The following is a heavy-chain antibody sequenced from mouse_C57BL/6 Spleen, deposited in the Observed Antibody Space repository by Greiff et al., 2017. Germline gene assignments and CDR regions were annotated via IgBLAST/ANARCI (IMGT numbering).Heavy chain of an antibody. CDR2: IGPGSGST. CDR3: AIPSDGYYSYYAIVY. Sequence: QVQLQQSGAELVKPGASVKISCKASGYTFTDYYINWVKQRPGQGLEWIGKIGPGSGSTYYNEKFKGKATLTADKSSITAYMQLSSLTSEDSAVYFCAIPSDGYYSYYAIVYWGQGTSVTVSS. D-gene: IGHD2-3*01. V-gene: IGHV1-77*01. CDR1: GYTFTDYY. J-gene: IGHJ4*01.